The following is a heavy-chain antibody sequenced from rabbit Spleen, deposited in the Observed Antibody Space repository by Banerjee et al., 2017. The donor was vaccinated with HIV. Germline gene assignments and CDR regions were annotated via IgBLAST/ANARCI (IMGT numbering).Heavy chain of an antibody. CDR1: SFDFSTYS. Sequence: QELVEIGGGLVHPEGSLKLTCKASSFDFSTYSMSRVRQAPGKGLEWIGYIVPIFGVTYYANWVNGRFTISSHNAQNTLYLQLNSLTAADTATYFCVREAGYGGYGDGNLWGPGTLVSV. V-gene: IGHV1S7*01. CDR2: IVPIFGVT. J-gene: IGHJ4*01. CDR3: VREAGYGGYGDGNL. D-gene: IGHD6-1*01.